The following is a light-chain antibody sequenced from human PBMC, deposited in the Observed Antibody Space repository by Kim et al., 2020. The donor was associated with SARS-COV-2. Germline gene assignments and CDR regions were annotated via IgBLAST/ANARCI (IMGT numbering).Light chain of an antibody. CDR2: GAS. CDR3: QQYGSSPWT. V-gene: IGKV3-20*01. Sequence: EIVLTQSPGTLSLSPGERATLSCRASQSVRSSYLAWYQQKPGQAPRLLIYGASSRATGIPDRFSGIGSGTDFTLTISRLEPEDFAVYYCQQYGSSPWTFGQGTKVDIK. CDR1: QSVRSSY. J-gene: IGKJ1*01.